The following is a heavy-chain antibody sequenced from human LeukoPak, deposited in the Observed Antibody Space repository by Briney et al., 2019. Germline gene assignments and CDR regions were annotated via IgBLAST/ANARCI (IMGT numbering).Heavy chain of an antibody. CDR1: GFTFSTYN. Sequence: PGGSLRLSCAASGFTFSTYNMNWVRQAPGKGLEWVSSISSSSSYIYYADSVKGRFTISRDNAKNSLYLQMNSLRAEDTAVYYCARGPPYGSRCDYLDYWGQGTLVTVSS. V-gene: IGHV3-21*01. J-gene: IGHJ4*02. CDR3: ARGPPYGSRCDYLDY. D-gene: IGHD3-10*01. CDR2: ISSSSSYI.